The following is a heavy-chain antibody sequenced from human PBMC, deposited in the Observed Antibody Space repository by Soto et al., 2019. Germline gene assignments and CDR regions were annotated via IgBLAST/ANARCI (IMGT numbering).Heavy chain of an antibody. D-gene: IGHD3-10*01. Sequence: GGSLRLSCAASGFTFSSYAMSWVRQAPGKGLEWVSAISGSGGSTYYADSVKGRFTISRDNSKNTLYLQMNSLRAEDTAVYYCADYYGSGSYWDYYYGMDVWGQGTTVTVSS. CDR3: ADYYGSGSYWDYYYGMDV. CDR1: GFTFSSYA. V-gene: IGHV3-23*01. J-gene: IGHJ6*02. CDR2: ISGSGGST.